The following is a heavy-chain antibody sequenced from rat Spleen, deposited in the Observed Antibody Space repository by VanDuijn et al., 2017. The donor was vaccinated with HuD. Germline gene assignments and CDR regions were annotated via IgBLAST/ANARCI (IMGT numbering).Heavy chain of an antibody. Sequence: EVQLVESGGGLVQPGRSLKLSCAASGFTFSNYDMAWVRQAPTKVLEWIASISTGGGNTYYRDSVKGRFSISRNVAKSTLYLQMDSLRSEDTATYYCARRGNSVYWNFDFWGPGTMVTVSS. CDR3: ARRGNSVYWNFDF. V-gene: IGHV5-25*01. J-gene: IGHJ1*01. CDR2: ISTGGGNT. CDR1: GFTFSNYD. D-gene: IGHD4-4*01.